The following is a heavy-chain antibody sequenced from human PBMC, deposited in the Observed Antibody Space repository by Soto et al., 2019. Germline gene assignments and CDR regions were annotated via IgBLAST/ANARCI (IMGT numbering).Heavy chain of an antibody. CDR2: LNSDGSST. V-gene: IGHV3-74*01. CDR1: GFTFTNYW. Sequence: EVQLVESGGGLAQPGGSLRLSCAASGFTFTNYWMHWVRQVPGKGLVWVSRLNSDGSSTTYADSVKGRFAISRDNAKNTLYLQMNGLRAEDSAVYFCARAIPYCDETWCFRPFDYWGQGNRVTVSS. J-gene: IGHJ4*02. CDR3: ARAIPYCDETWCFRPFDY. D-gene: IGHD2-21*01.